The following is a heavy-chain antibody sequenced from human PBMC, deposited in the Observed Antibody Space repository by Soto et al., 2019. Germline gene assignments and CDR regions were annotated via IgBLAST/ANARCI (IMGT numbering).Heavy chain of an antibody. CDR1: GGSIGSYY. J-gene: IGHJ4*02. Sequence: SETLSLTCSVSGGSIGSYYWSWIRQPPGKGLEWIGYIYYSGSTNYNPSLKSRVTISVDTSKNQFSLQLNSVTPEDTAVYYCARLSGSGWYGNWGQGTLVTVSS. CDR2: IYYSGST. V-gene: IGHV4-59*12. CDR3: ARLSGSGWYGN. D-gene: IGHD6-19*01.